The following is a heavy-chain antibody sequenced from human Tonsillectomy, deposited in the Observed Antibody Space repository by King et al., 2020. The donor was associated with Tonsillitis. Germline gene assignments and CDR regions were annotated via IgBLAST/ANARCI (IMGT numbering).Heavy chain of an antibody. CDR1: GGSFSNYY. CDR2: INHSGST. CDR3: AREGAAYCGGDCYSGSDAFDI. V-gene: IGHV4-34*01. J-gene: IGHJ3*02. D-gene: IGHD2-21*02. Sequence: VQLQQWGAGLLKPSETLSLTCAVSGGSFSNYYWSWIRQPPGKGLEWIGEINHSGSTNYNPSLKSRVTISVDTSKNQLSLMLSSVTAADTAVYYCAREGAAYCGGDCYSGSDAFDIWGQGTMVTVSS.